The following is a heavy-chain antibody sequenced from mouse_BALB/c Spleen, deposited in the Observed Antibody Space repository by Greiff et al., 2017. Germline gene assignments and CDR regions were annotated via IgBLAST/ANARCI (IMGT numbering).Heavy chain of an antibody. V-gene: IGHV1-5*01. J-gene: IGHJ4*01. CDR1: GYSFTSYW. D-gene: IGHD2-14*01. CDR3: TRIYYRYDVGYAMDY. Sequence: EVQLHQSGTVLARPGASVKMSCKASGYSFTSYWMHWVKQRPGQGLEWIGAIYPGNSDTSYNQKFKGKAKLTAVTSASTAYMELSSLTNEDSAVYYCTRIYYRYDVGYAMDYWGQGTSVTVSS. CDR2: IYPGNSDT.